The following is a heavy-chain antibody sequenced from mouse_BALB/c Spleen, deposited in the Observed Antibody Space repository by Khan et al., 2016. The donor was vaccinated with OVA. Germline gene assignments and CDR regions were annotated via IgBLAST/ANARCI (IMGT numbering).Heavy chain of an antibody. Sequence: VQLKESGPGLVKPSQSLSLTCTVTGYSITTDYAWNWIRQFPGNKLEWMGFISYRGNTKYKPSLKSRISITRDPSKNQFFLQLKSVTTEDTARYYWAIVYGGDFDDWGQGTTLTVSS. CDR3: AIVYGGDFDD. CDR1: GYSITTDYA. CDR2: ISYRGNT. D-gene: IGHD1-1*01. J-gene: IGHJ2*01. V-gene: IGHV3-2*02.